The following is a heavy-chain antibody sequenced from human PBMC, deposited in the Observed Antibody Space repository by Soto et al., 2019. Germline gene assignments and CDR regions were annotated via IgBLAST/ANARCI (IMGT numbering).Heavy chain of an antibody. Sequence: QLQLQEFGSGLVKPSQTLSLTCAVSGGSISSGGYSWSWIRQPPGKGLEWIGYIYHSGSTYYNPSLKSRVTISVDRSKNQFSLKLSSVTAADTAVYYCARFYGDYHNWFDPWGQGTLVTVSS. D-gene: IGHD4-17*01. CDR3: ARFYGDYHNWFDP. CDR2: IYHSGST. V-gene: IGHV4-30-2*01. J-gene: IGHJ5*02. CDR1: GGSISSGGYS.